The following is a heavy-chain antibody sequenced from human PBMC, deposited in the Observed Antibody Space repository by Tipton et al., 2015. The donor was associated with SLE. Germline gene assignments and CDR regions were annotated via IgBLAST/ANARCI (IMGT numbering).Heavy chain of an antibody. CDR2: ISGGDGDI. J-gene: IGHJ1*01. CDR3: ARTADCSSTSCYTGGGYFHH. CDR1: GFSLSKSA. Sequence: SLRLSCVASGFSLSKSAMGWVRQAPGKGLEWVSAISGGDGDIYYADSVKGRFTISRDNSKNALYLQMNSLRTEDTAVYYCARTADCSSTSCYTGGGYFHHWGQGTLVTVSS. V-gene: IGHV3-23*01. D-gene: IGHD2-2*02.